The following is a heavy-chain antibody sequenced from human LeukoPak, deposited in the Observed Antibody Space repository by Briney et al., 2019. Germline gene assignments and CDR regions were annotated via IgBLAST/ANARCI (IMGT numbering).Heavy chain of an antibody. CDR1: GYTFTGYY. J-gene: IGHJ4*02. CDR2: INPSGGST. Sequence: ASVKVSCKASGYTFTGYYMHWVRQAPGQGLEWMGIINPSGGSTSYAQKFQGRVTMTRDTSTSTVYMELSSLRSEDTAVYYCARERQFFDCLLPFDYWGQGTLVTVSS. V-gene: IGHV1-46*01. CDR3: ARERQFFDCLLPFDY. D-gene: IGHD3/OR15-3a*01.